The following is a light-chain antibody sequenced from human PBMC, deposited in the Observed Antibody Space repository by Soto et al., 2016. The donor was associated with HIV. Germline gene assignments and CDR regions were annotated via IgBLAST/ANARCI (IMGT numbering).Light chain of an antibody. Sequence: SYELTQPPSVSVSPGQTASITCSVDKLGDKYVSRYKQKPGQSPVLVIYEDNKRPSGIPERFSGSNSGNTATLTISGTQALDEADYYCQAWDSNTCFFGTGTKVTVL. J-gene: IGLJ1*01. CDR1: KLGDKY. CDR2: EDN. V-gene: IGLV3-1*01. CDR3: QAWDSNTCF.